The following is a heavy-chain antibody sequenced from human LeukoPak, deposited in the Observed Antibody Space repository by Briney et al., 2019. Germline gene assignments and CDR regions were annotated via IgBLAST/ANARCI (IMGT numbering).Heavy chain of an antibody. Sequence: SETLSLTRTVSGGSISSYYWSWIRQPPGKGLEWIGYIYTSGSTNYNPSLKSRVTISVDTSKNQFSLKLSSVTAADTAVYYCARHHDYYDKAFDPWGQGTLVTVSS. J-gene: IGHJ5*02. CDR2: IYTSGST. D-gene: IGHD3-22*01. CDR1: GGSISSYY. CDR3: ARHHDYYDKAFDP. V-gene: IGHV4-4*09.